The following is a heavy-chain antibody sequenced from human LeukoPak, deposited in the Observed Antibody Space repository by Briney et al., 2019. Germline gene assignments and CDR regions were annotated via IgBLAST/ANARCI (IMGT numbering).Heavy chain of an antibody. Sequence: SETLSLTCTVSGGSINNYYWSWIRQPPGMGLEWIGYIYYSGSTNYNPSLKSRVTISVDTSKKQFSLNLSSVTAADTAVYYCAVVGTNYGDYEAVNYWGQGTLVTVSS. J-gene: IGHJ4*02. CDR3: AVVGTNYGDYEAVNY. CDR2: IYYSGST. V-gene: IGHV4-59*01. D-gene: IGHD4-17*01. CDR1: GGSINNYY.